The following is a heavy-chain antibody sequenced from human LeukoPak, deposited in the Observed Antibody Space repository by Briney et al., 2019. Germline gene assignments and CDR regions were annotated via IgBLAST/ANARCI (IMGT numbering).Heavy chain of an antibody. D-gene: IGHD6-13*01. V-gene: IGHV1-2*02. CDR2: MDPNNGAT. CDR1: GYTFTAYY. Sequence: ASVKVSCKASGYTFTAYYIHWVRQAPGQGLEWMGWMDPNNGATKHAQKFLGRVTMTGDTSISTAYMELISLISDDTAVYYCARVSPAAGPPVWGQGTLVTVSS. J-gene: IGHJ4*02. CDR3: ARVSPAAGPPV.